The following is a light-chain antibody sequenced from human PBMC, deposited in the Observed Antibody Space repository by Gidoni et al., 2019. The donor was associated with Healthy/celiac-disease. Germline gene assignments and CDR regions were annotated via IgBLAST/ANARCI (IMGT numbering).Light chain of an antibody. CDR1: QSISSY. CDR2: AAS. Sequence: DIQMTQSPSSLSASVGDRVTITCRASQSISSYLNWYQQKPGKAPKLLIYAASSLQSGVPSRFSGSGSGTDFPLTISSLQPEDFATYYCQQSYSTPPTFGQGTKVEIK. CDR3: QQSYSTPPT. V-gene: IGKV1-39*01. J-gene: IGKJ1*01.